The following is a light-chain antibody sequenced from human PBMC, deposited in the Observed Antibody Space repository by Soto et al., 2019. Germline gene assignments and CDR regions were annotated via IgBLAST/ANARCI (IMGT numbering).Light chain of an antibody. CDR1: SSDIGAYDY. J-gene: IGLJ1*01. V-gene: IGLV2-14*01. Sequence: SALTQPASLSGAPGQSITISCTGTSSDIGAYDYVSWFQQHPGKAPKLMISEVNNRPSGVSNRCSGSKSGNTAYLTISGLQVEDEAEYFCFSFTTTRTHVFGTGTKVTVL. CDR2: EVN. CDR3: FSFTTTRTHV.